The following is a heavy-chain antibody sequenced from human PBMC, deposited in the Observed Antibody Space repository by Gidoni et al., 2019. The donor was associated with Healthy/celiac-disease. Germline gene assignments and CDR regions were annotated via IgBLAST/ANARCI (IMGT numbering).Heavy chain of an antibody. CDR3: TRDSYDYVWGSYRYPYYFDY. Sequence: EVQLVESGGGLVKPGRSLRLSCTASGFTFGDYAMSWFRHAPGKGLEWVGFIRSKAYGGTTEYAASVKGRFTISRDDSKSIAYLQMNSLKTEDTAVYYCTRDSYDYVWGSYRYPYYFDYWGQGTLVTVSS. J-gene: IGHJ4*02. V-gene: IGHV3-49*05. CDR1: GFTFGDYA. CDR2: IRSKAYGGTT. D-gene: IGHD3-16*02.